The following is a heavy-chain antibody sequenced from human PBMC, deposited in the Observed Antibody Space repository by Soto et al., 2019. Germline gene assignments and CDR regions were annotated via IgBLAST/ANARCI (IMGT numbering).Heavy chain of an antibody. D-gene: IGHD6-19*01. V-gene: IGHV3-23*01. CDR2: MSGSGGTT. CDR3: AKYGSVAGTRRLDY. CDR1: GFTFSSYP. Sequence: PGGSLRLYYAASGFTFSSYPMSWDRKAPGKGLEWVSAMSGSGGTTYYADSVKGRFTISRDNSKNTLYLQMNSLRAEDTAVYYCAKYGSVAGTRRLDYWGQGT. J-gene: IGHJ4*02.